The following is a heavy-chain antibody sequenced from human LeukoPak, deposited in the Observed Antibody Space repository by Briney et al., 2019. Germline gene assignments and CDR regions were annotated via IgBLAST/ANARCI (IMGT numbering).Heavy chain of an antibody. Sequence: GGSLRLSCVVSGFTFSNYWMSWVRQAPGEGLEWVANIKLDGSEKYYVDSMKGRFTISRDNAKNSLYLQMNSLRAEDTAVYYCAKYYGYNLDYWGQGTLVTVSS. CDR2: IKLDGSEK. CDR3: AKYYGYNLDY. V-gene: IGHV3-7*01. D-gene: IGHD3-10*01. J-gene: IGHJ4*02. CDR1: GFTFSNYW.